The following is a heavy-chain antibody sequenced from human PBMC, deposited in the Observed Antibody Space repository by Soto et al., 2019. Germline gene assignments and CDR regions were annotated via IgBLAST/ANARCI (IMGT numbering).Heavy chain of an antibody. CDR1: GFTFSSYA. J-gene: IGHJ4*02. Sequence: GGSLRLSCAASGFTFSSYAMHWVRQAPGKGLEWVAVISYDGSNKYYADSVKGRFTISRDNSKNTLYLQMNSLRAEDTAVYYCAKDLSYYYGSGSYYNERGFDYWGQGTLVTVSS. V-gene: IGHV3-30-3*01. CDR3: AKDLSYYYGSGSYYNERGFDY. CDR2: ISYDGSNK. D-gene: IGHD3-10*01.